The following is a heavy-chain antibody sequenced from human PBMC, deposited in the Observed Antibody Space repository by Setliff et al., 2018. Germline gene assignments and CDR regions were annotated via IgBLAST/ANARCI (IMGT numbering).Heavy chain of an antibody. V-gene: IGHV4-39*01. D-gene: IGHD1-1*01. J-gene: IGHJ6*03. CDR1: GDSISRSTYY. CDR3: ARWGYNWNNHYYYYYMDI. Sequence: SETLSLTCTVSGDSISRSTYYWGWIRQSPGKGLDWIGTVDRSGNTFYNPSLRSRVTISVDTSKNQFSLKLSSVTAADTAVYYCARWGYNWNNHYYYYYMDIWGKGTTVTV. CDR2: VDRSGNT.